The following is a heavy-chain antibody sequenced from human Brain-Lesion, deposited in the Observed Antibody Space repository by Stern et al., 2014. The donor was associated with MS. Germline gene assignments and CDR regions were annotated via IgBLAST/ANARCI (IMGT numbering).Heavy chain of an antibody. V-gene: IGHV1-2*04. CDR3: ARVPGGVFGGMDV. CDR2: INPYSGDT. Sequence: VQLVESGAEVKKPGASVKVSCKASGYTFTDYFMHWVRQAPGQGLECVGWINPYSGDTKYAQKFQGWVTMTRDTSISTAYMELSSLRSDDTAVYYCARVPGGVFGGMDVWGQGTTVT. D-gene: IGHD4-23*01. J-gene: IGHJ6*02. CDR1: GYTFTDYF.